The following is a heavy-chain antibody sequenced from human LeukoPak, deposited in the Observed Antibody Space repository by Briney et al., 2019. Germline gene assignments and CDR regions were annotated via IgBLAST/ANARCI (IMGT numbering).Heavy chain of an antibody. Sequence: GGSLRLSCAASGFTFSHYGMHWVRQAPGEGLEWVAFIRYDETTKFYADSVKGRFTISRDNSKTTLYLQMNSLKPEDTAVYYCAKDLPAAYFDYWGQGTLVTVSS. V-gene: IGHV3-30*02. J-gene: IGHJ4*02. D-gene: IGHD2-2*01. CDR3: AKDLPAAYFDY. CDR1: GFTFSHYG. CDR2: IRYDETTK.